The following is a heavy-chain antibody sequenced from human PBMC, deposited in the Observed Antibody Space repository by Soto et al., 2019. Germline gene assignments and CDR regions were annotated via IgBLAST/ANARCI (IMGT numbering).Heavy chain of an antibody. V-gene: IGHV3-48*01. CDR2: ISSSSSTI. J-gene: IGHJ3*02. CDR3: ARDRSDAFDI. Sequence: PGGSLRLSCAASGFTFSSYSMNWVRQAPGKGLEWVSYISSSSSTIYYADSVKGRFTISRDNAKNSLYLQMNSLRAEDTAVYYCARDRSDAFDIWGQGTMVTVSS. CDR1: GFTFSSYS.